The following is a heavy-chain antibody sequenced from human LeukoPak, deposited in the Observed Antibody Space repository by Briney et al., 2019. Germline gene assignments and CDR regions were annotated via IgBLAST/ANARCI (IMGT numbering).Heavy chain of an antibody. CDR1: GFTFSSSW. CDR2: IKNDGSST. Sequence: PGGSLRLSCAASGFTFSSSWMHWVRQAPGKGLVWVSRIKNDGSSTTYADSVKGRFTISRDNAKNSLYLQMNSLRGEDTAVYYCARGRWFDPWGQGTLVTVSS. V-gene: IGHV3-74*01. CDR3: ARGRWFDP. J-gene: IGHJ5*02.